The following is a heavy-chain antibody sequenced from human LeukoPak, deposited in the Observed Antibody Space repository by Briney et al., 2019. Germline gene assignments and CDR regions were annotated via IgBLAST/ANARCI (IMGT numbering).Heavy chain of an antibody. D-gene: IGHD5-12*01. J-gene: IGHJ4*02. Sequence: AGGSLRLSCAASGFTVSSNYMSWVRQAPGKGLEWVSVIYSGGSTYYADSVKGRFTISRDNSKNTLYLQMNSLRAEDTAVYYCARGDIVATIVSDGYDYWGQGTLVTVSS. CDR1: GFTVSSNY. V-gene: IGHV3-53*01. CDR3: ARGDIVATIVSDGYDY. CDR2: IYSGGST.